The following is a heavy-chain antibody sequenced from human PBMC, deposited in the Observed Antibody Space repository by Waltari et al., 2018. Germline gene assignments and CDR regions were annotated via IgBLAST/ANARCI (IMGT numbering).Heavy chain of an antibody. J-gene: IGHJ6*03. D-gene: IGHD4-17*01. V-gene: IGHV3-7*01. CDR2: RKQDGSEN. Sequence: EVQMVESGGGLVQPGGSLRISCAASGFTFSSYWMTWVRQALGKGPGWGANRKQDGSENYYVDSVKGRFTISRDEAKNSLYLQMNSLRNEDTAVYCCARVFVYGANPGKSPMDVWGKGTTVTVSS. CDR1: GFTFSSYW. CDR3: ARVFVYGANPGKSPMDV.